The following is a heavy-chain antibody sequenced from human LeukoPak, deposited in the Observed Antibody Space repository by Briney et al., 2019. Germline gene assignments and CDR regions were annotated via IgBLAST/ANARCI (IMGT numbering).Heavy chain of an antibody. D-gene: IGHD2-15*01. Sequence: GESLKISCQGSGYSFTNYWIAWVRRMPGKGLEWMGVIYPGDSDTRYSPSFQGQVTISVDKSISTAYLQWSSLRASDTAIYYCARRRYCSGGTCSDFDYWDQGTLVTVSS. V-gene: IGHV5-51*01. J-gene: IGHJ4*02. CDR1: GYSFTNYW. CDR2: IYPGDSDT. CDR3: ARRRYCSGGTCSDFDY.